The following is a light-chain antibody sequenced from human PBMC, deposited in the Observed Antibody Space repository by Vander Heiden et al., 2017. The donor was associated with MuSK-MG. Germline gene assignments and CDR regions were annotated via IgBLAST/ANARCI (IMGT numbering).Light chain of an antibody. Sequence: EIVLTPSPGTLSLSPGERATLSCRASQSVSSSYLAWYQQKPGQAPRLIIYGASSRATGIPGRFSGSGSGTDLTLTISRLEPEDFAVYYCQQYGSSPYTFGQGTKLEIK. J-gene: IGKJ2*01. CDR1: QSVSSSY. CDR2: GAS. CDR3: QQYGSSPYT. V-gene: IGKV3-20*01.